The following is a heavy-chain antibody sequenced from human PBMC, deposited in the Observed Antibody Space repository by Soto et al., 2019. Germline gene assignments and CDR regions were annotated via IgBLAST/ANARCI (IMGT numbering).Heavy chain of an antibody. CDR1: GFTFSSYA. J-gene: IGHJ6*02. V-gene: IGHV3-23*01. CDR3: AKSLPTAMVHYYGMDV. Sequence: EVQLLESGGGLVQPGGSLRLSCAASGFTFSSYAMSWVRQAPGKGLEWVSAISGSGGSTYYADSVKGRFTISRDNSKNTLYLQMNSLRAEDTAVYYCAKSLPTAMVHYYGMDVWGHGTTVTVSS. D-gene: IGHD5-18*01. CDR2: ISGSGGST.